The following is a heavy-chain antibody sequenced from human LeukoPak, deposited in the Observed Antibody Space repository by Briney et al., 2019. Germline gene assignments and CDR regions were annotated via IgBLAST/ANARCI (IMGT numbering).Heavy chain of an antibody. CDR3: GRDGKRASMISIGGARPYYSDY. Sequence: SETLSLTCTVSGGSISSSSYYWGWIRQPPGKGLEWIGSIYYSGSTYYNPSLKSRVTISVDTSKNQFSLQLSSVTATDTAVYYCGRDGKRASMISIGGARPYYSDYWGQGILVTVSS. CDR2: IYYSGST. V-gene: IGHV4-39*07. J-gene: IGHJ4*02. D-gene: IGHD3-16*01. CDR1: GGSISSSSYY.